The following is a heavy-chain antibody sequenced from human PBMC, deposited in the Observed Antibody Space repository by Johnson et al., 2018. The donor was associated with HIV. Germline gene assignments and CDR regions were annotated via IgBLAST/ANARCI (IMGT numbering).Heavy chain of an antibody. Sequence: VQLVESGGGVVRPGESLRLSCAASGFTFDEHGMSWVRQAPGKGLEWVSGIAWNGATTGYADSVKGRFTISRDNVKKSLYLQMNDLRAEDTAVYFCTTLPPTWHAFDIWGQGTMVTVSS. J-gene: IGHJ3*02. CDR2: IAWNGATT. CDR3: TTLPPTWHAFDI. V-gene: IGHV3-20*04. D-gene: IGHD4-11*01. CDR1: GFTFDEHG.